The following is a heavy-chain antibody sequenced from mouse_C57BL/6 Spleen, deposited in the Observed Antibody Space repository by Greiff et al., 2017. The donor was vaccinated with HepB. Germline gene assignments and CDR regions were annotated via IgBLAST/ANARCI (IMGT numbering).Heavy chain of an antibody. CDR3: TSQYYYGSSPWFGF. Sequence: QVQLQQSGAELVRPGASVTLSCKASGYTFTDYEMHWVKQTPVHGLEWIGAIDPETGGTAYNQKFKGKAILTADKSSSTAYMELRSLTSEDSAVYYCTSQYYYGSSPWFGFWGKGTPVTVSA. D-gene: IGHD1-1*01. J-gene: IGHJ3*01. CDR1: GYTFTDYE. CDR2: IDPETGGT. V-gene: IGHV1-15*01.